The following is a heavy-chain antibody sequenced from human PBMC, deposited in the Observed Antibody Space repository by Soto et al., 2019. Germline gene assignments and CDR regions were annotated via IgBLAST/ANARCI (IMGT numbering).Heavy chain of an antibody. D-gene: IGHD3-22*01. Sequence: ASVKVSCKASGYTFTSYDINWVRQATGQGLEWMGWMNPNSGNTGYAQKFQGRVTITADESTSTAYMELSSLRSEDTAVYYCARDRPEYYYDSSVGYFDYWGQGTLVTVSS. CDR1: GYTFTSYD. V-gene: IGHV1-8*01. CDR2: MNPNSGNT. J-gene: IGHJ4*02. CDR3: ARDRPEYYYDSSVGYFDY.